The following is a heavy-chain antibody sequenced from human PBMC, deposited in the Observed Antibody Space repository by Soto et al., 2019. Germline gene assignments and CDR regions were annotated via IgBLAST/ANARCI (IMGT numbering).Heavy chain of an antibody. V-gene: IGHV1-8*01. J-gene: IGHJ6*01. CDR3: ASMGFTPGAGWDHYGMEV. Sequence: ASVKVSCKASGYTFTSYDINWVRQATGQGLEWMGWMNPNSGNTGYAQKFQGSVVMTRYTSISRGYMELRSLRSEDTAVYYCASMGFTPGAGWDHYGMEVWGQWTKVSFSS. CDR1: GYTFTSYD. D-gene: IGHD6-19*01. CDR2: MNPNSGNT.